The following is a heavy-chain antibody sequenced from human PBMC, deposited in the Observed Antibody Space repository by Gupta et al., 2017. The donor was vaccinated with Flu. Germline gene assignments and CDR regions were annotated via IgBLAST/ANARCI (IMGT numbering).Heavy chain of an antibody. Sequence: EVQLVESGGGLVKPGGSLRLSCAASGFTFNTYSINWVRQAPGKGLEWVSSISSSSSYIYYADSLRGRFTISRDNAKNSLYLQMNSLRVEDTAIYYCARSWAADGYFDLWGQGTLVTVSS. CDR3: ARSWAADGYFDL. V-gene: IGHV3-21*01. D-gene: IGHD5-24*01. J-gene: IGHJ4*02. CDR2: ISSSSSYI. CDR1: GFTFNTYS.